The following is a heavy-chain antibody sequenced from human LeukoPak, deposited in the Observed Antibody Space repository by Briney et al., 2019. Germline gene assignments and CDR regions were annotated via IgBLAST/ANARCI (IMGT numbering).Heavy chain of an antibody. CDR2: INWSGGST. V-gene: IGHV3-20*04. Sequence: GGSLRLSCAASGFTFHDYGMSWVRQAPGKGLEWVSGINWSGGSTDYADSVKGRFTISRDNAENSLYLQMNSLRAEDTALYYCARDPTGDGSAYFDYWGQGTLVTVSS. D-gene: IGHD3-22*01. CDR3: ARDPTGDGSAYFDY. J-gene: IGHJ4*02. CDR1: GFTFHDYG.